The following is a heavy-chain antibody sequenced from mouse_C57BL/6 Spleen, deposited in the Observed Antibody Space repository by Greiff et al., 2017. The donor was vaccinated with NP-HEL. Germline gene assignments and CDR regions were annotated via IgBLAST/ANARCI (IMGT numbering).Heavy chain of an antibody. CDR2: IYPGDGDT. CDR3: ARGRKGYAMDY. V-gene: IGHV1-80*01. J-gene: IGHJ4*01. Sequence: VKLMESGAELVKPGASVKISCKASGYAFSSYWMNWVKQRPGKGLEWIGQIYPGDGDTNYNGKFKGKATLTADKSSSTAYMQLSSLTSEDSAVYFCARGRKGYAMDYWGQGTSVTVSS. CDR1: GYAFSSYW.